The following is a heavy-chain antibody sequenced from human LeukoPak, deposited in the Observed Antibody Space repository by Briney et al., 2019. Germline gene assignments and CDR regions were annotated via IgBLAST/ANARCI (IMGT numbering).Heavy chain of an antibody. J-gene: IGHJ4*02. Sequence: SVKVSCKASGGTFSSYAISWVRQAPGQGLEWMGGIIPIFGTANYAQKFQGRVTITADESTSTAYMELSSLRSEDTAVYYCAREGTRQQLGDYWGQGTLVIVSS. CDR1: GGTFSSYA. CDR3: AREGTRQQLGDY. CDR2: IIPIFGTA. V-gene: IGHV1-69*13. D-gene: IGHD6-13*01.